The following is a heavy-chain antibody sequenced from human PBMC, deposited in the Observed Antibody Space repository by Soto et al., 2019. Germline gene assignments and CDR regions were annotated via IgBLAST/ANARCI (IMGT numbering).Heavy chain of an antibody. D-gene: IGHD4-17*01. V-gene: IGHV4-31*03. CDR1: GGSISSGGYY. CDR3: ATVPHDYGDYVFDY. Sequence: PSETLSLTCTVSGGSISSGGYYWSWIRQHPGKGLEWIGYIYYSGSTYYNPSLKSRVTISVDTSKNQFSLKLSSVTAADTAVYYCATVPHDYGDYVFDYWGQGTLVTSPQ. J-gene: IGHJ4*02. CDR2: IYYSGST.